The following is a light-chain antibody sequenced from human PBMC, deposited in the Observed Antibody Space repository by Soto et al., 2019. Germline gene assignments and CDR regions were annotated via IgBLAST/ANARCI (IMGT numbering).Light chain of an antibody. CDR1: QSVSNS. J-gene: IGKJ5*01. CDR3: QQRSDWIT. V-gene: IGKV3-11*01. Sequence: EIVLTHSPATLALSPGEEATLSARASQSVSNSLAWFQQKPGQAPRLLIYDASNRATGIPARFSGSGSGTDFTLTISSLEPEDFAVYYCQQRSDWITFGQGTRLEIK. CDR2: DAS.